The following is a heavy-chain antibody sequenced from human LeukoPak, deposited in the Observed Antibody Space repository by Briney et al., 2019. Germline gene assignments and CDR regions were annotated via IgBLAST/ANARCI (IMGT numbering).Heavy chain of an antibody. V-gene: IGHV3-48*03. Sequence: GGSLRLSCAASGFTFSSYEMNWVRQAPGKGLEWVSYISTTGSTMYYADSVKGRFTISRDNAKNSLYLQMNSLRAEDTAVYYCARGPYYDFWSGYSEPAYYYYYMDVWGKGTTVTVSS. J-gene: IGHJ6*03. D-gene: IGHD3-3*01. CDR3: ARGPYYDFWSGYSEPAYYYYYMDV. CDR1: GFTFSSYE. CDR2: ISTTGSTM.